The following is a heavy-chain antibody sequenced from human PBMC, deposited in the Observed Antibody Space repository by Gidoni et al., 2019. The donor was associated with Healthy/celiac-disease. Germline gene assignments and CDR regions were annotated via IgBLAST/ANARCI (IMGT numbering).Heavy chain of an antibody. D-gene: IGHD1-26*01. CDR2: IYTSGST. CDR3: ARGGWELLEWSYYFDY. V-gene: IGHV4-61*02. Sequence: QVQLQESGPGLVKPSQTLSLTCTVSGGSISSGSYYWSWIRQPAGKGLEWIGRIYTSGSTNYNPSLKSRVTISVDTSKNQFSLKLSSVTAADTAVYYCARGGWELLEWSYYFDYWGQGTLVTVSS. CDR1: GGSISSGSYY. J-gene: IGHJ4*02.